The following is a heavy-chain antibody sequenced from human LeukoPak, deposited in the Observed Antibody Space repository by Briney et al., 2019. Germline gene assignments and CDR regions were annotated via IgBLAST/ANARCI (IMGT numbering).Heavy chain of an antibody. J-gene: IGHJ4*02. V-gene: IGHV4-59*01. D-gene: IGHD3-22*01. Sequence: PSETLPLXCTVSGGSISSYYWSWIRQPPGKGLEWIGYIYYSGSTNYNPSLKSRVTISVDTSKNQFSLKLSSVTAADTAVYYCARDPRPYYYDSSGYTSHFDYWGQGTLVTVSS. CDR1: GGSISSYY. CDR2: IYYSGST. CDR3: ARDPRPYYYDSSGYTSHFDY.